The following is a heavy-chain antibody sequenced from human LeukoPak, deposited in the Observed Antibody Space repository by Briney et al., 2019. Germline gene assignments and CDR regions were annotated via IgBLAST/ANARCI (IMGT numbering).Heavy chain of an antibody. V-gene: IGHV3-30*03. D-gene: IGHD2-2*01. CDR3: ARGLGYCSSTSCYFDY. CDR2: ISYDGRNK. J-gene: IGHJ4*02. CDR1: RFTFSSYG. Sequence: GGSLRLSCAASRFTFSSYGMHWVRQAPGKGLEWVAVISYDGRNKNYPGSVKGRFTISRENAKNSLYLQMNSLRAGDTAVYYCARGLGYCSSTSCYFDYWGQGTLVTVSS.